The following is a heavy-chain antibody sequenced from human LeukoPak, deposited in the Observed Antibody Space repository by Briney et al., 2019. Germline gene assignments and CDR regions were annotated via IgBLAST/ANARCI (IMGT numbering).Heavy chain of an antibody. CDR2: INPNSGGT. Sequence: ASVKVSCKASGGTFSSYAISWVRQAPGQGLEWMGWINPNSGGTNYAQKFQGRVTMTRDTSISTAYMELSRLRSDDTAVYYCARSLGPNAFDIWGQGTMVTVSS. V-gene: IGHV1-2*02. CDR3: ARSLGPNAFDI. CDR1: GGTFSSYA. J-gene: IGHJ3*02.